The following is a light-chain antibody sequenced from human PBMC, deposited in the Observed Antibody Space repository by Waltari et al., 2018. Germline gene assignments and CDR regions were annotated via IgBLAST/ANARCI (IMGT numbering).Light chain of an antibody. CDR2: DVT. CDR3: FSYRRNSTWV. Sequence: KAPKLLIYDVTKRPSGVSNRFSGSKSANTASLTISGLQAEDEADYYCFSYRRNSTWVFGEGTKLTVL. V-gene: IGLV2-14*03. J-gene: IGLJ3*02.